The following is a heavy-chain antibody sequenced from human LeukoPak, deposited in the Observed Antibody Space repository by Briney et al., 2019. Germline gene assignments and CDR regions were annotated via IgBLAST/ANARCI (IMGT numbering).Heavy chain of an antibody. Sequence: PGRSLGLSCAASGFTFTSYGMHWVRQALGKGVEWGAVISYDVSNNYYVDSMKCRFTISRENSKNTLYLQINSLRAEDTAVYDCAKDSLGYCSGGSSSTRCWFDPWGQGTLVTVSS. CDR2: ISYDVSNN. V-gene: IGHV3-30*18. D-gene: IGHD2-15*01. CDR3: AKDSLGYCSGGSSSTRCWFDP. CDR1: GFTFTSYG. J-gene: IGHJ5*02.